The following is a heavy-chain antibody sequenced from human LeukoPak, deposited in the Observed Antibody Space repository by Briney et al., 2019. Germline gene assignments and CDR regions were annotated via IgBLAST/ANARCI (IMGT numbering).Heavy chain of an antibody. D-gene: IGHD4-17*01. J-gene: IGHJ4*02. Sequence: SETLSLTCTVSGGSISSYYWSWIRQPPGKGLEWIGYIYYSGSTNYNPSLKSRVTISVDTSKNQLSLKLSSVTAADTAVYYCARLNDYGDYVAYWGQGTLVTVSS. CDR1: GGSISSYY. V-gene: IGHV4-59*08. CDR2: IYYSGST. CDR3: ARLNDYGDYVAY.